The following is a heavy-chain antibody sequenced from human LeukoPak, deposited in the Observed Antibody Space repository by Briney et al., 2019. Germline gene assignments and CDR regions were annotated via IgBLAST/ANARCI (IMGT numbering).Heavy chain of an antibody. CDR3: ATKQWLALLPDP. CDR1: GFTFSKYW. D-gene: IGHD6-19*01. CDR2: INRNGGST. J-gene: IGHJ5*02. Sequence: GGSLRLSCAASGFTFSKYWMSWVRQAPGKGLERVSGINRNGGSTTYADSVKGRFTFSRDNANNTMFLHMNSLRAEDTALYYCATKQWLALLPDPWGEGTPVTVSS. V-gene: IGHV3-74*01.